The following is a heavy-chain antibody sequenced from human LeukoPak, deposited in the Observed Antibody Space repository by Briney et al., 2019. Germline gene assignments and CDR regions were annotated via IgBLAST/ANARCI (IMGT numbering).Heavy chain of an antibody. CDR3: ARDFWDTVISFDP. Sequence: PSETLSLTCTVSGGSISTSNYYWGWIRQPPGKGLEWIGNIFYSGSTYYSPSLKSRVTISLDTSRNQFSLKLNSVTAADTAVYYCARDFWDTVISFDPWGQGTLVTVSS. J-gene: IGHJ5*02. V-gene: IGHV4-39*07. CDR1: GGSISTSNYY. D-gene: IGHD4-17*01. CDR2: IFYSGST.